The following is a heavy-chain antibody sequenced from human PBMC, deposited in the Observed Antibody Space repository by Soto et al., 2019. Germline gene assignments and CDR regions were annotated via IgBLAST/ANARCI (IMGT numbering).Heavy chain of an antibody. Sequence: EVQLVESGGGLVQPGGSLRLSCAASGFTFSSYDMQWVRQATGKGLEWVSAIGTAGDPYYPGSVKGRFTISRENAKNSVYLQMNSLSAGDPAVYYCAGGGLYYDFWSGYYKAGAYGMDVWGQGTTVTVSS. D-gene: IGHD3-3*01. V-gene: IGHV3-13*05. CDR1: GFTFSSYD. J-gene: IGHJ6*02. CDR3: AGGGLYYDFWSGYYKAGAYGMDV. CDR2: IGTAGDP.